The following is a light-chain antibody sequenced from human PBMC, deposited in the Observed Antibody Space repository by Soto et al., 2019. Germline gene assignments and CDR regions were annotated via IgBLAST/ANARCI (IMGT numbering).Light chain of an antibody. CDR2: GNT. CDR1: SSNLGSGYD. V-gene: IGLV1-40*01. CDR3: QSYDNMVSPYNYV. J-gene: IGLJ1*01. Sequence: QSVLTQPPSVSGAPGQRVTISCTGSSSNLGSGYDVQWYQQLPGAAPKLLIYGNTKRPSGVPDRFSGSKSGTSASLAISGLQAEDEAEYFCQSYDNMVSPYNYVFGTGTKVTVL.